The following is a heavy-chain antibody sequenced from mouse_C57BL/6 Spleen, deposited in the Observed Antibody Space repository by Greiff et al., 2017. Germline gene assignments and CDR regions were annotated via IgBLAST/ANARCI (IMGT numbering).Heavy chain of an antibody. Sequence: EVQLVESGGGLVKPGGSLKLSCAASGFTFSSCAMSWVRQTPEKRLEWVATISDGGSYTYYPDNVKGRFTISRDNAKNNLYLQMSHLKSEDTAMYYCARGGDYGNYFDVWGTGTTVTVSS. D-gene: IGHD2-1*01. CDR1: GFTFSSCA. CDR3: ARGGDYGNYFDV. V-gene: IGHV5-4*01. CDR2: ISDGGSYT. J-gene: IGHJ1*03.